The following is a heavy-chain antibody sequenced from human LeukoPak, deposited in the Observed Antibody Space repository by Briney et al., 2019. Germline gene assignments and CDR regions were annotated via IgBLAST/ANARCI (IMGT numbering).Heavy chain of an antibody. J-gene: IGHJ4*02. V-gene: IGHV3-33*01. CDR1: GFTFRNYS. CDR2: IWYDGSDK. CDR3: AREDASGSYYRSLDY. Sequence: GGSLRLSCAASGFTFRNYSMHWVRQAPGKGLEWVAVIWYDGSDKYYADSVKGRFTISRDNAKNSLFLHMNSLRAEDTAVYYCAREDASGSYYRSLDYWGQGTLVTVSS. D-gene: IGHD3-10*01.